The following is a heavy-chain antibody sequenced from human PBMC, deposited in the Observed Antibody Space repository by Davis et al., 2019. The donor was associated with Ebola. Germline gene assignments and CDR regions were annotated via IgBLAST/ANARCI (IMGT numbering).Heavy chain of an antibody. CDR3: ASLRRSITGFDDGYDI. CDR2: IYPSDSDT. Sequence: GESLKISCQASGYTFTSYWIGWVRQMPGKGLEWMGLIYPSDSDTVYSPSFQGQVNISVDKSITTAYLQWNSLKASDTAMYYCASLRRSITGFDDGYDIWGQGTMVTVSS. J-gene: IGHJ3*02. CDR1: GYTFTSYW. D-gene: IGHD3-9*01. V-gene: IGHV5-51*01.